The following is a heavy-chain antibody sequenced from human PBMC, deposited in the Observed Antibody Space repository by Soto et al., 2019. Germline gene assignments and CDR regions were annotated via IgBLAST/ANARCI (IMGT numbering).Heavy chain of an antibody. CDR3: AKTYYYGSKTYSHDAFDI. V-gene: IGHV3-66*01. CDR2: IYRGGRT. CDR1: GLTVSRNY. D-gene: IGHD3-10*01. J-gene: IGHJ3*02. Sequence: PGGSQRLSCAASGLTVSRNYLTWVRQAPGKGLEWVSIIYRGGRTYYADSVKGRFTISTDDSKNTLYLQMNSLRAEDTAVYYCAKTYYYGSKTYSHDAFDIWGQGTMVTVSS.